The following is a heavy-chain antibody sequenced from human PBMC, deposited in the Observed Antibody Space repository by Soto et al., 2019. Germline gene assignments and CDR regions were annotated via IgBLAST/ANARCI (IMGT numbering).Heavy chain of an antibody. J-gene: IGHJ6*02. V-gene: IGHV3-30*18. CDR1: GFTFSSYG. CDR2: ISYDGSNK. D-gene: IGHD3-22*01. CDR3: AKGTGYYDSSGSYYYYGMDV. Sequence: RLSCAASGFTFSSYGMHWVRQAPGKGLEGVAVISYDGSNKYYADSVKGRFTISRDNSENTLYLQMNSLRAEDTAVYYCAKGTGYYDSSGSYYYYGMDVWGQGTTVTVSS.